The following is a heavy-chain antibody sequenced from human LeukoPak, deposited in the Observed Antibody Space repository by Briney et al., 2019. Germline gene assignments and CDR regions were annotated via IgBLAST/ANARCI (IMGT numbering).Heavy chain of an antibody. Sequence: PGGSLRLSCAASGFTFTNYGFHWVRQAPGKGLEGVAVIWYDGSKKFYADSVKGRFTISRDNSKNTLYLQMNSLRAEDTALYYCAKDLGIAAAGDFDYWGQGTLVTVSS. CDR3: AKDLGIAAAGDFDY. D-gene: IGHD6-13*01. J-gene: IGHJ4*02. CDR2: IWYDGSKK. CDR1: GFTFTNYG. V-gene: IGHV3-30*02.